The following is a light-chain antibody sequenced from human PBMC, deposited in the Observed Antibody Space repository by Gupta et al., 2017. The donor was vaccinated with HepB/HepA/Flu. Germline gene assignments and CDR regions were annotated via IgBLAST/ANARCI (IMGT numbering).Light chain of an antibody. V-gene: IGLV1-44*01. CDR3: AAWDDRLNGVI. CDR1: NSNIGSNP. CDR2: GSD. J-gene: IGLJ2*01. Sequence: QSVLTHAPSASRPTGHRVPISCSASNSNIGSNPVTWYLQVPGTAPKLLIYGSDQRPSGVPDRFSGSKSGTSASLAISGLQSEDETEYYCAAWDDRLNGVIFGGGTKLTVL.